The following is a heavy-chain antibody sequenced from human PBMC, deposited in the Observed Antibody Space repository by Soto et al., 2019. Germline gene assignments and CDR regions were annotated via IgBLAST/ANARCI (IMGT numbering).Heavy chain of an antibody. J-gene: IGHJ6*02. Sequence: GGSLRLSCAASGFTFSSYAMHWVRQAPGKGLEWVAVISYDGSNKYYADSVKGRFTISRDNSKNTLYLQMNSLRAEDTAVYYCARDGGWRYYYYYYGMDVWGQGTTVTVSS. V-gene: IGHV3-30-3*01. CDR2: ISYDGSNK. D-gene: IGHD6-19*01. CDR1: GFTFSSYA. CDR3: ARDGGWRYYYYYYGMDV.